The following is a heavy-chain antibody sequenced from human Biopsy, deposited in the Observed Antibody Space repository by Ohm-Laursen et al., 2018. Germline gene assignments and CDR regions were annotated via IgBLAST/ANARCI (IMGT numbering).Heavy chain of an antibody. CDR3: ARIPIPIFSAALVYRHRRHLQGLDV. D-gene: IGHD2-21*01. CDR2: IDWDDAK. J-gene: IGHJ6*02. Sequence: TQTLTLTYTLSGFSVNTRGMSVTWIRQPPGKALEWLARIDWDDAKFYSASLKSRLTISKGTSGNHVVLTLSDVDPVDTGTYYCARIPIPIFSAALVYRHRRHLQGLDVWGQGTTVIVSS. CDR1: GFSVNTRGMS. V-gene: IGHV2-70*16.